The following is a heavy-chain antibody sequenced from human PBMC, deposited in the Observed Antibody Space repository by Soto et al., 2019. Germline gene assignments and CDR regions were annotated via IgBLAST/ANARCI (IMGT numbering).Heavy chain of an antibody. CDR2: FDREVGET. CDR1: GYTLSEFP. J-gene: IGHJ6*02. Sequence: QVHLVQSGAEVKKPGASVKVSCKVAGYTLSEFPIHWVRQSPGRGLEWMGGFDREVGETLYAQNFQDRVTMTEDISTDTAYMVLRSLRSEDTAMYYCTFHGWDGLDVWGQGTTVTVSS. CDR3: TFHGWDGLDV. V-gene: IGHV1-24*01.